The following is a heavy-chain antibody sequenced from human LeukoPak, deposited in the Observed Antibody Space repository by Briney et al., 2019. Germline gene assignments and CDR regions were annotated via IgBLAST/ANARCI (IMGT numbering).Heavy chain of an antibody. Sequence: SETLSLTCTVSGGSISSSSYYWGWIRQPPGKGLEWIGSIYCSGSTYYNPSLKSRVTISVDTSKNQFSLKLSSVTAADTAVYYCASGGGAFDIWGQGTMVTVSS. V-gene: IGHV4-39*01. CDR2: IYCSGST. J-gene: IGHJ3*02. CDR1: GGSISSSSYY. D-gene: IGHD2-15*01. CDR3: ASGGGAFDI.